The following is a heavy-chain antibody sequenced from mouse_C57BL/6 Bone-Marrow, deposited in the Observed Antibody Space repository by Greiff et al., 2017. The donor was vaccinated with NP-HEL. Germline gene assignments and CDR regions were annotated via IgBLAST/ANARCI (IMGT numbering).Heavy chain of an antibody. CDR3: ASYYLTLYYAMDY. V-gene: IGHV1-81*01. J-gene: IGHJ4*01. CDR1: GYTFTSYG. Sequence: QVQLQQSGAELARPGASVKLSCKASGYTFTSYGISWVKQRTGQGLEWIGEIYPRSGNTYYNEKFKGKATLTADKSSSTAYMELRSLTSEDSAVYFCASYYLTLYYAMDYWGQGTSVTVSS. CDR2: IYPRSGNT. D-gene: IGHD1-1*01.